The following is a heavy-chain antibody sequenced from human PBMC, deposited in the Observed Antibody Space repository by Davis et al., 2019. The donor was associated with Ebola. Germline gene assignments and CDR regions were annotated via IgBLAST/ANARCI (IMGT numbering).Heavy chain of an antibody. D-gene: IGHD5-12*01. CDR2: ISYDGRNK. Sequence: GESLKISCEASEFSIKTYAMHWVRQTPGKGLEWVAVISYDGRNKFYADSVTGRFTLSRDNSRNTLSLEMNSLRVEDTAVYFCARDRLGYSSSFDYWGLGTRVTVSS. CDR3: ARDRLGYSSSFDY. J-gene: IGHJ4*02. V-gene: IGHV3-30*04. CDR1: EFSIKTYA.